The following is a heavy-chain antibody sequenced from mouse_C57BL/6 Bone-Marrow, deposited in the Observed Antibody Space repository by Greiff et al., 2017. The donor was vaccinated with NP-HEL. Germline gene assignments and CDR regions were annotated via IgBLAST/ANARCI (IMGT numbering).Heavy chain of an antibody. D-gene: IGHD1-1*01. CDR3: ARGDYGMMDY. CDR1: GYTFTSYW. CDR2: IDPSDGYT. J-gene: IGHJ4*01. V-gene: IGHV1-69*01. Sequence: QVQLQQPGAELVMPGASVKLSCKASGYTFTSYWMHWVKQRPGQGLEWIGEIDPSDGYTNYNQKFKGKSTLTVDKSSSTAYMQLSSLTSEDSAVYYSARGDYGMMDYWGQGTSVTVSS.